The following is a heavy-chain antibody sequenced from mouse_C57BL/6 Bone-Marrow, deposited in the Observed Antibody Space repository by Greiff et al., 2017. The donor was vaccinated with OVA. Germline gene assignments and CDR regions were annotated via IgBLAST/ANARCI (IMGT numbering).Heavy chain of an antibody. CDR1: GFTFSSYA. Sequence: EVQLVESGGGLVKPGGSLKLSCAASGFTFSSYAMSWVRQTPEKRLEWVATISDGGSYTYYPDNVKGRFTIARDNAKNHLYLQMSHLKSEDTAMYYCARDREGFDYWGQGTTLTVSS. CDR2: ISDGGSYT. V-gene: IGHV5-4*01. D-gene: IGHD3-1*01. CDR3: ARDREGFDY. J-gene: IGHJ2*01.